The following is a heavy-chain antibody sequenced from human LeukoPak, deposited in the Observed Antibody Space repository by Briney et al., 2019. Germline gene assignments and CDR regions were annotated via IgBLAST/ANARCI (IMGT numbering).Heavy chain of an antibody. CDR3: AKFLFSYIVVVLGGAFDI. D-gene: IGHD2-2*01. J-gene: IGHJ3*02. Sequence: GGSLRLSCAASGFTFSSYAMSWVRQAPGKGLEWVSAISGSGGSTYYADSVKGRFAISRDNSKNTLYLQMNSLRAEDTAVYYCAKFLFSYIVVVLGGAFDIWGQGTMVTVSS. V-gene: IGHV3-23*01. CDR2: ISGSGGST. CDR1: GFTFSSYA.